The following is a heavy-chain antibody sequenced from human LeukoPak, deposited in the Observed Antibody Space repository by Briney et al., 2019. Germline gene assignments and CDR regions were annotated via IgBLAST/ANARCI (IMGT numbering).Heavy chain of an antibody. Sequence: TGGSLRLSCAASGFPFSSYGMYWVRQTPDKGLQWVAYLRKDATYSNYADSVRGRFTLSRDNSKNTLDLQMSSLRVENTAVYYCASGGPTRGTLDYCGQGTLVTVSS. V-gene: IGHV3-30*02. CDR3: ASGGPTRGTLDY. CDR1: GFPFSSYG. J-gene: IGHJ4*02. D-gene: IGHD1-26*01. CDR2: LRKDATYS.